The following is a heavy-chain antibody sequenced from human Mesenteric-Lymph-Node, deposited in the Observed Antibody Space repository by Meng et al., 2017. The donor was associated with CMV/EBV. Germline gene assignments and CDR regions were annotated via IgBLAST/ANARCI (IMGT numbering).Heavy chain of an antibody. Sequence: GESLKISCAASGLTFSSHWMHWVRQVPGKGLEWVSRIKGDGCSTSYADSVKGRFIISRDNAKNTLYLEMNSLRAEDTAVYYCARGTPWDYCGSPGCYWDFFYYGMDDWGQGTTVTVSS. CDR3: ARGTPWDYCGSPGCYWDFFYYGMDD. CDR1: GLTFSSHW. J-gene: IGHJ6*02. CDR2: IKGDGCST. D-gene: IGHD4-23*01. V-gene: IGHV3-74*01.